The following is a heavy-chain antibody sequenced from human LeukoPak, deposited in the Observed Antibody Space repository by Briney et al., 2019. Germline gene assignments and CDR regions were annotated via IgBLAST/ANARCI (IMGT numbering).Heavy chain of an antibody. J-gene: IGHJ4*02. D-gene: IGHD3-16*01. Sequence: SVKVSCKASGGTFSSYAISWVRQAPGQGLEWMGGIIPIFGTANYAQKFQGRVTITADKSTSTAYMELSSLRSEDTAVYYCARGKRQDGYVYTRRSTYSFDYWGQGTLVTVSS. CDR2: IIPIFGTA. V-gene: IGHV1-69*06. CDR1: GGTFSSYA. CDR3: ARGKRQDGYVYTRRSTYSFDY.